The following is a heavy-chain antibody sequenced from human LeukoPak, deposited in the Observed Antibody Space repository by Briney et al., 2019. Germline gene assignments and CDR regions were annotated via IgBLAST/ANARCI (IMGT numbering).Heavy chain of an antibody. CDR2: IRSKAYGGTT. J-gene: IGHJ4*02. V-gene: IGHV3-49*03. Sequence: PGRSLRLSCTASGFTFGDYAMSWFRQAPGKGLEWVGFIRSKAYGGTTEYAASVKGRFTISRDDSKSIAYLQMNSLKTEDTAVYYCTRDGTITRGGEYYFDYWGQGTLVTVSS. CDR1: GFTFGDYA. D-gene: IGHD3-10*01. CDR3: TRDGTITRGGEYYFDY.